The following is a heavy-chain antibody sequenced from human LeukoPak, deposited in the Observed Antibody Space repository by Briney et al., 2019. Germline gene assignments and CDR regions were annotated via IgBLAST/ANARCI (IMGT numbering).Heavy chain of an antibody. J-gene: IGHJ5*02. CDR2: IYYSGIT. CDR1: GGSMSSFS. CDR3: ARHGMIGRHYYYDSLGWFDP. Sequence: SETLSLPFPVSGGSMSSFSWSWIRQPPGKGLGWIGDIYYSGITNYNPSLKSRVTISVDTSKNQFSLTLSSVTAADTAVYYCARHGMIGRHYYYDSLGWFDPWGQGTLVTVSS. D-gene: IGHD3-22*01. V-gene: IGHV4-59*08.